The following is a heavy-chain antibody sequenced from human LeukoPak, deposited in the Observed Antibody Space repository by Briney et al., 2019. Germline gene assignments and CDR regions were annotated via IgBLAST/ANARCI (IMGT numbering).Heavy chain of an antibody. CDR2: ISGSGGST. Sequence: GGSLRLSCSASGFIFSSYGMSWVRQAPGKGLEWVSAISGSGGSTYYADSVKGRFTISRDNSKNTLYLQMNNLRGEDTAVYYCAKRSGHNYGYFDYWGQGILVTVSS. CDR3: AKRSGHNYGYFDY. D-gene: IGHD5-18*01. CDR1: GFIFSSYG. V-gene: IGHV3-23*01. J-gene: IGHJ4*02.